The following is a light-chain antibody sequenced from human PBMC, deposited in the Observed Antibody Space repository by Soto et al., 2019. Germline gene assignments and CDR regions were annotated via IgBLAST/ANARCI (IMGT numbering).Light chain of an antibody. CDR3: QQSYTTPST. V-gene: IGKV1-39*01. CDR1: QSISSY. CDR2: VAS. J-gene: IGKJ5*01. Sequence: DIQMTQSPSSLSASVGDRVTITCRASQSISSYLNWYQQKPGKAPKLLIYVASSLQSGVTSSFRGSESETDVTSTVSSLRPDDVSTYNCQQSYTTPSTCGRGTRLEI.